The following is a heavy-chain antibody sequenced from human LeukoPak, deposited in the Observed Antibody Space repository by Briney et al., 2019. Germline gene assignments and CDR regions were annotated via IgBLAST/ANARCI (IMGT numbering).Heavy chain of an antibody. Sequence: ASVKVSCKASGYTSTSYYMHWVRQAPGQGLEWMGIINPSGGSTSYAQKFQGRVTMTRDTSTSTVYMELSSLRSEDTAVYYCARDPSYCRGGSCYSRADYWGQGTLVTVSS. V-gene: IGHV1-46*01. J-gene: IGHJ4*02. CDR1: GYTSTSYY. CDR3: ARDPSYCRGGSCYSRADY. CDR2: INPSGGST. D-gene: IGHD2-15*01.